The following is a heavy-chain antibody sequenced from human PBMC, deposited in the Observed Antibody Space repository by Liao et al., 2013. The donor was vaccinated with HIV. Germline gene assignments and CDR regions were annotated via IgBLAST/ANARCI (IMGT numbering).Heavy chain of an antibody. CDR2: IYYSGSA. V-gene: IGHV4-39*02. J-gene: IGHJ6*03. Sequence: QLQLQESGPGLVKPSETLSLACTVSGGSISGKTYYWGWIRQPPGKGLEWIGSIYYSGSAYYNSSLRSRVTISVDTSKNHFSLRLTSVTAADTAMYYCARVGMTTITGYYYYIDVWAKGPRSPSP. CDR1: GGSISGKTYY. D-gene: IGHD5-24*01. CDR3: ARVGMTTITGYYYYIDV.